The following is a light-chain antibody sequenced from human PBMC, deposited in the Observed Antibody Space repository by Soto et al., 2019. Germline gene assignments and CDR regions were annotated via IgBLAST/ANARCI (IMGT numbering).Light chain of an antibody. CDR2: DVS. J-gene: IGLJ1*01. Sequence: QSVLTQPASVSGSPGQSITTSCTGTSSENGGYKYVSWYQQRPGKAPKLMIYDVSNRPSGGSNRFSGSKSGNTATLTISGLQGEDEAEYYCSSYTGGSTYVFGTGTKVTVL. CDR3: SSYTGGSTYV. V-gene: IGLV2-14*01. CDR1: SSENGGYKY.